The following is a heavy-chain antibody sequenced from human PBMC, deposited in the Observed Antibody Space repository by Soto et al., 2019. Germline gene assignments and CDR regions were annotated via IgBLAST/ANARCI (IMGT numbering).Heavy chain of an antibody. V-gene: IGHV4-4*07. CDR2: IYTSGST. J-gene: IGHJ5*02. Sequence: PSETLSLTCTVSGGSISSYYWSWIRQPAGKGLEWIGRIYTSGSTNYNPSLKSRVTMSVDTSKNQFSLELSSVTAADTAVYYCARAHCDWSGGSSQGCWFDPWGQGTLVTVSS. D-gene: IGHD2-15*01. CDR1: GGSISSYY. CDR3: ARAHCDWSGGSSQGCWFDP.